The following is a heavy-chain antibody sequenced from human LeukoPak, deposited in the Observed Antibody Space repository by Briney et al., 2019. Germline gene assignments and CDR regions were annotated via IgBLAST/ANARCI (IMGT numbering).Heavy chain of an antibody. Sequence: PGGSLRLSCAAPGFTFSGSAVNWVRQAPGKGPEWVGRIRSKANNYATAYIVSVKGRFTISRDDSKNTAYLQMNSLKTEDTAVYYCIRQNDYGDFRFGYWGQGSLVTVSS. CDR1: GFTFSGSA. CDR2: IRSKANNYAT. J-gene: IGHJ4*02. CDR3: IRQNDYGDFRFGY. D-gene: IGHD4-17*01. V-gene: IGHV3-73*01.